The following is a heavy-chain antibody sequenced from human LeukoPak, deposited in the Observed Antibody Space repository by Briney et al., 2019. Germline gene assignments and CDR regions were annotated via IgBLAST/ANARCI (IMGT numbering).Heavy chain of an antibody. J-gene: IGHJ4*02. V-gene: IGHV3-23*01. CDR1: GFSFSNYG. Sequence: GGSPRLSCAASGFSFSNYGMAWVRQAPGKGLEWVSAISGTGDSTYYADSVKGWFTISRDNSKNTLYLQMNSLRAEDTAVYYCASMRGYFEYWGQGTLVTVSS. CDR2: ISGTGDST. CDR3: ASMRGYFEY.